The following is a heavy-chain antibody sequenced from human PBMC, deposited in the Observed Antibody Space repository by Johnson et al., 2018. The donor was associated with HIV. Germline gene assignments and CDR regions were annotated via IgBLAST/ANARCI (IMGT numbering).Heavy chain of an antibody. V-gene: IGHV3-9*01. CDR1: GFTFDDYA. J-gene: IGHJ3*02. D-gene: IGHD7-27*01. Sequence: LLVESGGGLVQPGRSLRLSCEASGFTFDDYAMHWVRQAPGKGLEWVSGISWNSGSIGYADSVKGRFSISRDKTKNSLYLKMDILRVDDTAVYYCARASTWGWVHRHALDIRGQGTMVTVSS. CDR3: ARASTWGWVHRHALDI. CDR2: ISWNSGSI.